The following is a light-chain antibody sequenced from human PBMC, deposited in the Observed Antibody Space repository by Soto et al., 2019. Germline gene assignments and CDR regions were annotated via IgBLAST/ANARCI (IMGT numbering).Light chain of an antibody. J-gene: IGKJ2*01. CDR2: GAS. CDR1: QSVSSSH. CDR3: QQYGSSLSRT. Sequence: EIVLTQSPGTLSLSPGERATLSCRASQSVSSSHLAWYQHKPGQAPRLLIYGASIRASVIPDSFSGSGSGKDFSLTISRLKPEDFAVYYCQQYGSSLSRTVGQGTKLEIK. V-gene: IGKV3-20*01.